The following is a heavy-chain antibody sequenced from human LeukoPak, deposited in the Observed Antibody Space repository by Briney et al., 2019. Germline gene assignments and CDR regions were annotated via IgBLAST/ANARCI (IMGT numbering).Heavy chain of an antibody. CDR1: GYTFTSYG. V-gene: IGHV1-18*01. Sequence: ASLKVSCKASGYTFTSYGITWVRQAPGQGLEWMGWISEYNGNTNYAQKFQGRVTMTTDTSTSTVYMELRSLRSDDTAVYYCARDDNYGSGQPDDWGQGTLFTVSS. CDR2: ISEYNGNT. D-gene: IGHD3-10*01. J-gene: IGHJ4*02. CDR3: ARDDNYGSGQPDD.